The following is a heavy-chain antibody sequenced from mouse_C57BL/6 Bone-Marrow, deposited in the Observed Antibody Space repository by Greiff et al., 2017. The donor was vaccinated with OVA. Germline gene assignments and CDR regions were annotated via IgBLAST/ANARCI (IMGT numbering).Heavy chain of an antibody. J-gene: IGHJ4*01. CDR1: GFSFNTYA. Sequence: EVKLVESGGGLVQPKGSLKLSCAASGFSFNTYAMNWVRQAPGKGLEWVARIRSKSNNYATYYADSVKDRFTISRDDSESMLYLQMNNLKTEDTAMYYCVKPHRGAMDYWGQGTSVTVSS. CDR3: VKPHRGAMDY. V-gene: IGHV10-1*01. CDR2: IRSKSNNYAT. D-gene: IGHD3-1*01.